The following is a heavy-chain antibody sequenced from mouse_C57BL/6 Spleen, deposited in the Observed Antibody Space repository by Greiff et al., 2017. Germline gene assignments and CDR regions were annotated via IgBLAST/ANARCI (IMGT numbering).Heavy chain of an antibody. J-gene: IGHJ1*03. CDR2: INPSSGYT. CDR3: ARGGYWYVDV. Sequence: QVQLKESGAELARPGASVKMSCKASGYTFTSYTMHWVKQRPGQGLEWIGYINPSSGYTKYNQKFKDKATLTADKSSSTAYMQLSSLTSEDSAVYYCARGGYWYVDVWGTGTTVTVSS. CDR1: GYTFTSYT. V-gene: IGHV1-4*01.